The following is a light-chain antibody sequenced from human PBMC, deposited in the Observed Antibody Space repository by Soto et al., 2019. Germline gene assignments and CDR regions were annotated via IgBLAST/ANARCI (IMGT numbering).Light chain of an antibody. V-gene: IGKV3-20*01. CDR3: HQYGSSPYT. J-gene: IGKJ2*01. CDR1: QSVSSSY. CDR2: GAS. Sequence: EIVLTQSPGTLSLSPGERATLSCRASQSVSSSYLAWYHQKPGQAPRLLIYGASTRATGIPDRFSGSGSGTDFTLTISSLEPEDCAVYYCHQYGSSPYTFGQGTKLEIK.